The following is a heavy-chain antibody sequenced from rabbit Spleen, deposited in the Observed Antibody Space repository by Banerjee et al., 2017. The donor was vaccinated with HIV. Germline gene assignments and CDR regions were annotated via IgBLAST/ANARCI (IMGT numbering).Heavy chain of an antibody. CDR2: IYDGSGGNT. Sequence: QSLEESGGGLVQPEGSLTLTCKASGFGFSSNSMCWVRQAPGKGLEWIGCIYDGSGGNTVYANWAKGRFTISKTSSTTVTLQMTSLTAADTATYFCARDLVTVIGWNFSFWGPGTLVTVS. V-gene: IGHV1S40*01. CDR3: ARDLVTVIGWNFSF. D-gene: IGHD1-1*01. CDR1: GFGFSSNS. J-gene: IGHJ6*01.